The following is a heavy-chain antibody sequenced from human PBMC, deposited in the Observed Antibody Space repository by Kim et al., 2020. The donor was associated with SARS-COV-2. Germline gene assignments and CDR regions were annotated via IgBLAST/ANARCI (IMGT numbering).Heavy chain of an antibody. Sequence: SETLSLTCTVSGGSISSYYWSWIRQPPGKGLEWIGYIYYSGSTNYNPSLKSRVTISVDTSKNQFSLKLSSVTVADTAVYYCARDGYYYGSGTFDYWGQGT. CDR3: ARDGYYYGSGTFDY. D-gene: IGHD3-10*01. CDR1: GGSISSYY. J-gene: IGHJ4*02. V-gene: IGHV4-59*01. CDR2: IYYSGST.